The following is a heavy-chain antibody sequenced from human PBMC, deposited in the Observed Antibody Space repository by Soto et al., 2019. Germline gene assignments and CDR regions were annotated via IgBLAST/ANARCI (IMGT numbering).Heavy chain of an antibody. CDR3: ACIFSLGYSYGFYYYGMDV. CDR1: GGSISSSSYY. V-gene: IGHV4-39*01. J-gene: IGHJ6*02. CDR2: IFYSGTT. D-gene: IGHD5-18*01. Sequence: PSETLSLTCTVSGGSISSSSYYWGWIRQPPGKGLEWIGSIFYSGTTYYNPSLKSRVTISVDTSKNQFSLKLSSVTAADTAVYYCACIFSLGYSYGFYYYGMDVRAPRTTVTGSS.